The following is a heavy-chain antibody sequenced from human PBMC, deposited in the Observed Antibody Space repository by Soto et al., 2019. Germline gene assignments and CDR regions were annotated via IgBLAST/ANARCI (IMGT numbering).Heavy chain of an antibody. J-gene: IGHJ6*02. CDR1: GGTFSTYG. D-gene: IGHD2-15*01. V-gene: IGHV1-69*01. Sequence: QVQLVQSGAEVKKLGSSVKVSCKASGGTFSTYGISWVRQAPGQGLEWMGGIIPVLGTANYAQKFQGRVTITAYESTTTAYMEVSALRSEDTAVYYCARDIEVVDFYYYGLDVWGQGTTVTVFS. CDR3: ARDIEVVDFYYYGLDV. CDR2: IIPVLGTA.